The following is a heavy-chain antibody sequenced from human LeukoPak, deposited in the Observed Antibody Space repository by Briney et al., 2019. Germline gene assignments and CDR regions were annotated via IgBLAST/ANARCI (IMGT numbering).Heavy chain of an antibody. CDR2: INHSGST. V-gene: IGHV4-34*01. J-gene: IGHJ5*02. Sequence: SETLSLTCAVYGGSFSGYYWSWIRQPPGKGLEWIGEINHSGSTNYNPSLKSRVTISVDTSKNQFSLKLSSVTAADTAVYYCARALQRFGEFQNWFDPWGQGTLVTVSS. D-gene: IGHD3-10*01. CDR3: ARALQRFGEFQNWFDP. CDR1: GGSFSGYY.